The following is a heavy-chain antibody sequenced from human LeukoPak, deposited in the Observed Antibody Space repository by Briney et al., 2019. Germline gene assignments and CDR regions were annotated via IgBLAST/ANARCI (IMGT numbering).Heavy chain of an antibody. J-gene: IGHJ4*02. CDR1: GFTVSSNC. Sequence: PGGSLRLSCAASGFTVSSNCMSWVRQAPGKGLEWVSVIYSGGSTYYADSVKGRFTISRDNSKNTLYLQMNSLRAEDTAVYYCAKDYCSGGTCYYEVWGQGTLVTVTS. CDR2: IYSGGST. CDR3: AKDYCSGGTCYYEV. V-gene: IGHV3-53*01. D-gene: IGHD2-15*01.